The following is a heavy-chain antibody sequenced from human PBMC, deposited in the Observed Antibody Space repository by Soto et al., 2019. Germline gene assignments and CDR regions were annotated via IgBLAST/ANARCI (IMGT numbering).Heavy chain of an antibody. CDR3: AKDMFWSGYPDY. V-gene: IGHV3-30*18. D-gene: IGHD3-3*01. CDR1: GFTFSSYG. J-gene: IGHJ4*02. CDR2: ISYDGSNK. Sequence: GGSLRLSCAASGFTFSSYGMHWVRQAPGKGLEWVAVISYDGSNKYYADSVKGRFTISRDNSKNTLYLQMNSLRAEDTAVYYCAKDMFWSGYPDYWGQGTLVTVPQ.